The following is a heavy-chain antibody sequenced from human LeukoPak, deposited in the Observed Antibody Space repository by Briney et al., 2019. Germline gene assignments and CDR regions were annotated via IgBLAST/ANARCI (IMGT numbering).Heavy chain of an antibody. D-gene: IGHD5-12*01. V-gene: IGHV3-48*02. CDR3: ARDSATIGVYCYFDL. J-gene: IGHJ2*01. CDR1: GLTFSSYS. CDR2: ISPSSSTV. Sequence: PGGSLRLSCAASGLTFSSYSMNWLRQAPGKGLEWVSYISPSSSTVYYADSVKGRFTISRDNAKNSLYLEMNSLRDEDTAVYYCARDSATIGVYCYFDLWGRGTLVIVSS.